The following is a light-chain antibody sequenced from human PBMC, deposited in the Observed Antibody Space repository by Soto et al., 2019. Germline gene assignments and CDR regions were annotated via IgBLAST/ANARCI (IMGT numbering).Light chain of an antibody. Sequence: QSALTQPASVSGSSGQSITISCTGTSSDVGAYNYVSWYQQNPGKAPQLMIYDVTNRPSGVSNRFSGSKSGNTASLTIYGLPAEDEADYYCSSFTTSTTYVFGTGTQLTVL. CDR1: SSDVGAYNY. CDR2: DVT. V-gene: IGLV2-14*01. CDR3: SSFTTSTTYV. J-gene: IGLJ1*01.